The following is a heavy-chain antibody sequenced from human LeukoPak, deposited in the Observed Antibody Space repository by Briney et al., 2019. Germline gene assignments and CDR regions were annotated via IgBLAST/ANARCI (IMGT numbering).Heavy chain of an antibody. D-gene: IGHD6-13*01. V-gene: IGHV3-30*12. CDR1: GFTFSSYG. CDR2: ISYDGSNK. Sequence: GRSLRLSCAASGFTFSSYGMHWVRQAPGKGLEWVAVISYDGSNKYYADSVKGRFTISRDNSKNTLYLQMNSLRAEDTAVYYCARAGRAAAGTLVGWWGQGTLVTVSS. J-gene: IGHJ4*02. CDR3: ARAGRAAAGTLVGW.